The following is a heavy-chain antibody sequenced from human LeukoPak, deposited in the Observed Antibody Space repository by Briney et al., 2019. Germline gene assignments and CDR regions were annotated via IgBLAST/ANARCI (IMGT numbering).Heavy chain of an antibody. CDR1: GFTFSSYA. V-gene: IGHV3-23*01. CDR2: ISGSGGST. Sequence: GGSLRLSCAASGFTFSSYAMSWVRQAPGKGLEWVSAISGSGGSTYYADSVKGRFTISRDNSKNTLYLQMNSLRAEDTAVYYCAKWGDSPVVVVAARYGMDVWGQGTTVTVSS. J-gene: IGHJ6*02. CDR3: AKWGDSPVVVVAARYGMDV. D-gene: IGHD2-15*01.